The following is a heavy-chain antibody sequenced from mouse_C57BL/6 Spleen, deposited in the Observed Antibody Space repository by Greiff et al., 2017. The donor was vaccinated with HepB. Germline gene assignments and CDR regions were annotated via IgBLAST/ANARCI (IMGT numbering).Heavy chain of an antibody. CDR2: IWSGGST. J-gene: IGHJ4*01. Sequence: VQLQESGPGLVQPSQSLSITCTVSGFSLTSYGVHWVRQSPGKGLEWLGVIWSGGSTDYNAAFISRLSISKDNSKSQVFFKMNSLQADDTAIYYCASLTVVAMDYWGQGTSVTVSS. D-gene: IGHD1-1*01. V-gene: IGHV2-2*01. CDR3: ASLTVVAMDY. CDR1: GFSLTSYG.